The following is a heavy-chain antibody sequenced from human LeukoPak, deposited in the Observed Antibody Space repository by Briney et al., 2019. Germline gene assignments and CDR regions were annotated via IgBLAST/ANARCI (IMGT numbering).Heavy chain of an antibody. Sequence: QASETLSLTCTVAGGSISSYYWSWIRQPPGKGLEWIGYIYYSGSTNYNPSLKSRVTISVDTSKNQFSLKLSSVTAADTAVYYCARVGGFRTVSTRVFDSWGQGTLVTVSS. CDR2: IYYSGST. J-gene: IGHJ4*02. CDR3: ARVGGFRTVSTRVFDS. D-gene: IGHD4-11*01. V-gene: IGHV4-59*01. CDR1: GGSISSYY.